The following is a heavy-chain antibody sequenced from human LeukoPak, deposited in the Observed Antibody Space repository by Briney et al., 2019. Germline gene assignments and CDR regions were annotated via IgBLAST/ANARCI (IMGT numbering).Heavy chain of an antibody. Sequence: SETLSLTCTVSGVSISSGDYYWSWIRQPPGKGLEWIGYIYYSGSTYYNPSLKSRVTISVDTSKNQFSLKLSSVTAADTAVYYCARNELISSNYYYYGMDVWGQGTTVTVSS. V-gene: IGHV4-30-4*01. J-gene: IGHJ6*02. CDR3: ARNELISSNYYYYGMDV. CDR1: GVSISSGDYY. CDR2: IYYSGST.